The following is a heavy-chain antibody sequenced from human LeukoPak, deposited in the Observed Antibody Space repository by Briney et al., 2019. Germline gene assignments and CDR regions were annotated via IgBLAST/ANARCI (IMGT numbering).Heavy chain of an antibody. D-gene: IGHD2-2*01. CDR1: GFTFSSYW. V-gene: IGHV3-74*01. CDR2: INSDGSTI. CDR3: TRETVVVATAYLGY. J-gene: IGHJ4*02. Sequence: GGSLRLSCAASGFTFSSYWMHWVRHAPGKGLVWVSRINSDGSTINYADSVKGRFTISRDNAKNTLYLQMDSLRAEDTAVYYCTRETVVVATAYLGYWGLGTLVTVSS.